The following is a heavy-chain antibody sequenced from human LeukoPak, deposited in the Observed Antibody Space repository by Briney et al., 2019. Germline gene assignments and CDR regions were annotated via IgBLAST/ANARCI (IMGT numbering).Heavy chain of an antibody. D-gene: IGHD4-17*01. Sequence: PGGSLRLSCAVSGFTLSGYSMNWVRQAPGKGLEWISYISGTSRDIYYADSMKGRFTTSRDNANNSLYLQMNSLRAEDSAVYYCARSLTPVTTQAFDIWGRGTMVTVSS. CDR1: GFTLSGYS. V-gene: IGHV3-21*05. CDR2: ISGTSRDI. CDR3: ARSLTPVTTQAFDI. J-gene: IGHJ3*02.